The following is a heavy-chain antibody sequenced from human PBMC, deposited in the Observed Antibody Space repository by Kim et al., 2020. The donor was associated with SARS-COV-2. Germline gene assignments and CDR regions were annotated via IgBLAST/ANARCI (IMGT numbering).Heavy chain of an antibody. V-gene: IGHV3-15*01. CDR1: GINFRSSW. Sequence: GGSLRLSCAASGINFRSSWMSWVRQAPGKGLAWVGRITSRSDGRTTYYVPSVKGRFAILRDDSKKTLVLEMNSLQTEDTALYYCCTGPLAYWGQGTPVTV. CDR3: CTGPLAY. D-gene: IGHD2-21*01. CDR2: ITSRSDGRTT. J-gene: IGHJ1*01.